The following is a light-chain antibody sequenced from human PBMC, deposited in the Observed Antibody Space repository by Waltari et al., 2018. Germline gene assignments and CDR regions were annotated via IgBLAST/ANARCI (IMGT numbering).Light chain of an antibody. CDR1: SSDGGGYNY. Sequence: QSALTQPASVSGSPGQSITISCTGTSSDGGGYNYVSWYQQHPGKAPKLMIYEVSNRPSGVSNRFSGSKSGNPASLTISGLQAEDEADYYCSSYTSSSRVVFGGGTKLTVL. J-gene: IGLJ2*01. V-gene: IGLV2-14*01. CDR2: EVS. CDR3: SSYTSSSRVV.